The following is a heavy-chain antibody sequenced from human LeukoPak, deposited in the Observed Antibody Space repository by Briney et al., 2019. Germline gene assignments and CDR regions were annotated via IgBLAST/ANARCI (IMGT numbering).Heavy chain of an antibody. CDR3: AHRPIALRQRGFDY. J-gene: IGHJ4*02. CDR1: GFSLGTSEVG. D-gene: IGHD2/OR15-2a*01. V-gene: IGHV2-5*02. Sequence: SGPTLVRPTQTLTLTRTFSGFSLGTSEVGVGWIRQPPVQTLEWLAIIYWDDDKRYNPSLKGRLTITKDTSNNQVVLTMTAMDPLDTVTYFCAHRPIALRQRGFDYWGQGTLVTVSS. CDR2: IYWDDDK.